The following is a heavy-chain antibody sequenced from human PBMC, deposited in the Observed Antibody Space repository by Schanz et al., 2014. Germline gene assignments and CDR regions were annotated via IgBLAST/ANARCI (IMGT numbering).Heavy chain of an antibody. V-gene: IGHV3-48*02. CDR2: ISTGRYL. CDR3: AREGERKGMLPYYFDY. J-gene: IGHJ4*02. Sequence: EVQLVESEGGLVQPGGSLRLSCATSRLTFGNYWMSWVRQAPGKGLEWVSFISTGRYLYYADSVKGRFTISRDNAKNSLYLQMNSLRDEDTAVYYCAREGERKGMLPYYFDYWGQGALVTVSS. D-gene: IGHD3-10*01. CDR1: RLTFGNYW.